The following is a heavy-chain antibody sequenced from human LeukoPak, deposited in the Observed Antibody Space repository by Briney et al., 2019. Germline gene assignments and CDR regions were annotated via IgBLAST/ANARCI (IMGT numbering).Heavy chain of an antibody. CDR2: ISYDGSNK. CDR1: GFTFSSYA. CDR3: ARDLYTAMGIDY. D-gene: IGHD5-18*01. J-gene: IGHJ4*02. V-gene: IGHV3-30*04. Sequence: GGSLRLSCAASGFTFSSYAMHWVRQAPGKGLEWVAVISYDGSNKYYADSVKGRFTISRDNSKNTLYLQMSSLRAEDTAVYYCARDLYTAMGIDYWGQGTLVTVSS.